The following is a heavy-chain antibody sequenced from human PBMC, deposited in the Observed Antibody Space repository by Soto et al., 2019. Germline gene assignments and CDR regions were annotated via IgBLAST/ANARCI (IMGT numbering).Heavy chain of an antibody. Sequence: QVQLVQSGAEVKKPGASVKVSCKASGYTFTNYDINWVRQATGQGLEWMGWMNPNTGNTGYAQKFQGRVTMTRNTSISTAYMELSSLRSEDTAVYYCARGCGGSCYPYNWFDPWGQGTLVTVSS. CDR1: GYTFTNYD. J-gene: IGHJ5*02. D-gene: IGHD2-15*01. CDR2: MNPNTGNT. V-gene: IGHV1-8*01. CDR3: ARGCGGSCYPYNWFDP.